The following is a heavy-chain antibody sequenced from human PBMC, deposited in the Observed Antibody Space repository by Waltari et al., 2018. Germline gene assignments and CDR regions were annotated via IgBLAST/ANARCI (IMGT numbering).Heavy chain of an antibody. CDR3: ARDRGVGATSDAFDV. V-gene: IGHV1-2*02. CDR2: INPKSGGT. J-gene: IGHJ3*01. Sequence: QVQLVQSGAEVKKSGASVKVSCKASGYSFTDNYIHWVRQAPGQGLEWRGRINPKSGGTKDEQKVQGRATMTRDTSISTAYMEVSRLRSDETAVYYCARDRGVGATSDAFDVWGQGTMVAVSS. D-gene: IGHD1-26*01. CDR1: GYSFTDNY.